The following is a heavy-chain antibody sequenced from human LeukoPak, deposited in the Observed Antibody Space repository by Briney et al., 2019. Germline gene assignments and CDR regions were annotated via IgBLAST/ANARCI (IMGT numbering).Heavy chain of an antibody. CDR3: ANARGTSSSYFDL. CDR1: GFTFSNFG. CDR2: IWYDESNK. Sequence: GGSLRLSCAASGFTFSNFGMHWVRQAPGKGLEWVAVIWYDESNKYYADSVKGRFTISRDNSKNTLYLQMNSLTAEDTALYYCANARGTSSSYFDLWGRGTLVTVSS. D-gene: IGHD6-6*01. J-gene: IGHJ2*01. V-gene: IGHV3-33*06.